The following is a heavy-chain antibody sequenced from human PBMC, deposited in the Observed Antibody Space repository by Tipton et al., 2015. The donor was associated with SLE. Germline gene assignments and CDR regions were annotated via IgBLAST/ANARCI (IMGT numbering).Heavy chain of an antibody. CDR3: ASHAGYECYFDH. V-gene: IGHV4-59*01. D-gene: IGHD5-12*01. CDR1: ISSYY. Sequence: TLSLTCTVSISSYYYSWVRQPPGKGLEWIGCVYYSGVTYYSPSLKSRVTISVDSSKNQISLKLRSVTAADTAVYYCASHAGYECYFDHWSEGSLLTAS. CDR2: VYYSGVT. J-gene: IGHJ4*02.